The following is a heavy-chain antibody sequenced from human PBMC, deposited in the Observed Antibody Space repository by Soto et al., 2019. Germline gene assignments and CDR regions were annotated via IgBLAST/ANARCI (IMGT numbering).Heavy chain of an antibody. CDR1: GFTFSSYA. V-gene: IGHV3-23*01. Sequence: GGSLRLSCAASGFTFSSYAMSWVRQAPGKGLEWVSAISGSGGSTYYADSVKGRFTISRDNSKNTLYLQMNSLRAEDTAVYYCAKVQSFWSGYPAPFDYWGQGTLVTVSS. D-gene: IGHD3-3*01. J-gene: IGHJ4*02. CDR2: ISGSGGST. CDR3: AKVQSFWSGYPAPFDY.